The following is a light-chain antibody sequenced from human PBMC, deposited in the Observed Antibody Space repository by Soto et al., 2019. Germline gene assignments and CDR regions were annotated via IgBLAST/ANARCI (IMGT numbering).Light chain of an antibody. CDR3: QTWGAGVRV. CDR1: SGHTNYA. V-gene: IGLV4-69*01. J-gene: IGLJ3*02. CDR2: LNSDGSH. Sequence: QLVLTQPPSASASLGASVKLTCTLSSGHTNYAIAWHQQQPEKGPRYLMKLNSDGSHNKGDGIPDRFSGSSSGAERFLTISSLQSEDEADYYCQTWGAGVRVFGGGTKLTVL.